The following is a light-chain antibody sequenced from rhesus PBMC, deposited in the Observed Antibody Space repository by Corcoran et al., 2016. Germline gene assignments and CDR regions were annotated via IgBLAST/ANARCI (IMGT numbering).Light chain of an antibody. Sequence: DIQMTQSPSALSASVEDRVTISCRASQNIYSNLAWYQQKPGKAPKLLIYAASSLQTGIPFRFSGTGSGTDFTLTSSSLQPEDSAAYYCQHYYDNPLTVGGGTKVEIK. J-gene: IGKJ4*01. CDR1: QNIYSN. CDR2: AAS. CDR3: QHYYDNPLT. V-gene: IGKV1S12*01.